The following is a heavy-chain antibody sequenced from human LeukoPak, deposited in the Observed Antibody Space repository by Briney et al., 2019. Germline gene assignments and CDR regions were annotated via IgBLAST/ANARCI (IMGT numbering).Heavy chain of an antibody. Sequence: PGGSLRLSCAASEFSVGSNYMTWVRQAPGKGLEWVSLIYSGGSTYYADSVKGRFTISGDNSKNTLYLQMNSLRAEDTAVYYCAKDRIPPLARPNYDILTLGEFDYWGQGTLVTVSS. V-gene: IGHV3-66*01. J-gene: IGHJ4*02. CDR2: IYSGGST. CDR3: AKDRIPPLARPNYDILTLGEFDY. D-gene: IGHD3-9*01. CDR1: EFSVGSNY.